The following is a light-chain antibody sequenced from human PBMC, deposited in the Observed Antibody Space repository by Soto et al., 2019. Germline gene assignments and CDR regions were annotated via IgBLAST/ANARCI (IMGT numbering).Light chain of an antibody. CDR1: QSLNGN. Sequence: EILMTQSPATLSVSPGERATLSCRASQSLNGNLAWYQQKPGQAPRLLISRASTRATDIPARFTGSGSGTESTLTIDSLQSEDFAVYYCQQYNYWPSFGQGTKVEIK. CDR2: RAS. V-gene: IGKV3-15*01. CDR3: QQYNYWPS. J-gene: IGKJ1*01.